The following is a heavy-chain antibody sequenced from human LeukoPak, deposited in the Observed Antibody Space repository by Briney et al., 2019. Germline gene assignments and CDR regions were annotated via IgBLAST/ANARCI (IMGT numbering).Heavy chain of an antibody. CDR2: IHSSGSI. J-gene: IGHJ5*02. Sequence: SETLSLTCIVSGGSITNYYWSWIRQPAGKGLQWIGRIHSSGSITYNPSLKSRLTMSVDTSKNEFSLKLNSVTAADTAVYYCARVGKGDWFDPWGQGTLVTVSS. CDR1: GGSITNYY. V-gene: IGHV4-4*07. CDR3: ARVGKGDWFDP. D-gene: IGHD7-27*01.